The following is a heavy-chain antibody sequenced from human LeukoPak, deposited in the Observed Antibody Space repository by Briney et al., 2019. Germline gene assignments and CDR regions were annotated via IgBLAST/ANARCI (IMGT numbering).Heavy chain of an antibody. CDR2: IIPIFGTA. V-gene: IGHV1-69*05. J-gene: IGHJ6*03. D-gene: IGHD3-3*01. Sequence: SVKVSCKASGGTFSSYAISWVRQAPGQGLEWMGVIIPIFGTANYAQKFQGRVTITTDESTSTAYMELSSLRSEDTAVYYCARGFSEVGIFGVNYYYYYMDVWGKGTTVTVSS. CDR3: ARGFSEVGIFGVNYYYYYMDV. CDR1: GGTFSSYA.